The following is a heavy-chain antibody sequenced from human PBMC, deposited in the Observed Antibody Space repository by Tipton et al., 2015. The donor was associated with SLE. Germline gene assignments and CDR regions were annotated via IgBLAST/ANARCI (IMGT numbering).Heavy chain of an antibody. CDR3: ATTTGYSTTWLTD. Sequence: QSGPEVKKPGASVKVSCKASEYTFTGYYMHWVRQAPGQGLEWMGIINPSGESTSYAQQFQDRVTMTRDTSTSTVYMELSSLRSEDTAHYYCATTTGYSTTWLTDWGQGTLVTVSS. J-gene: IGHJ4*02. D-gene: IGHD6-13*01. CDR1: EYTFTGYY. V-gene: IGHV1-46*01. CDR2: INPSGEST.